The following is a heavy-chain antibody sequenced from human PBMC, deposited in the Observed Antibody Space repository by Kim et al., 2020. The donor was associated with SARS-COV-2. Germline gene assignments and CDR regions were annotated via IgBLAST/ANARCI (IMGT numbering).Heavy chain of an antibody. CDR1: GGSFSGYY. V-gene: IGHV4-34*01. CDR3: AREKYCSGGSCYSIVDHDAFDI. Sequence: SETLSLTCAVYGGSFSGYYWSWIRQPPGKGLEWIGEINHSGSTNYNPSLKSRVTISVDTSKNQFSLKLSSVTAADTAVYYCAREKYCSGGSCYSIVDHDAFDIWGQGTMVTVSS. J-gene: IGHJ3*02. D-gene: IGHD2-15*01. CDR2: INHSGST.